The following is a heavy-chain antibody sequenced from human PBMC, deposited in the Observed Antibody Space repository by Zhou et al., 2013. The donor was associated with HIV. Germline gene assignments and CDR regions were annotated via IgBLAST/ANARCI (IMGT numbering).Heavy chain of an antibody. D-gene: IGHD5-18*01. CDR2: IYYSGST. Sequence: QVQLQESGPGLVKPSETLSLTCTVSGGSISSHYWSWIRQPPGKGLEWIGYIYYSGSTNYNPSLKSRVTISVDTSKNQFSLKLSSVTAADTALYYCARVRKGGYTYGQLDYWGQGTLVTVSS. CDR1: GGSISSHY. V-gene: IGHV4-59*11. CDR3: ARVRKGGYTYGQLDY. J-gene: IGHJ4*02.